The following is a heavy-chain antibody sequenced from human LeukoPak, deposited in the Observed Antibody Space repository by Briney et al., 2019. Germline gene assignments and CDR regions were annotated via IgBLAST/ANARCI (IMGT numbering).Heavy chain of an antibody. V-gene: IGHV1-69-2*01. CDR3: ATDVHIVVVPAARFYNYYYYMDV. Sequence: ASVKISCKVSGYTFTDYYMHWVQQAPGKGLEWMGLVDPEDGETIYAEKFQSRVTITADTSTDTAYMELSSLRSEDTAVYYCATDVHIVVVPAARFYNYYYYMDVWGKGTTVTVSS. D-gene: IGHD2-2*01. CDR2: VDPEDGET. J-gene: IGHJ6*03. CDR1: GYTFTDYY.